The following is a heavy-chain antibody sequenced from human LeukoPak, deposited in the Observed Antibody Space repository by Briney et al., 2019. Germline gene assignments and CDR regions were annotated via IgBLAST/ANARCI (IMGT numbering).Heavy chain of an antibody. J-gene: IGHJ4*02. CDR1: GGSISSGDYY. V-gene: IGHV4-30-4*08. D-gene: IGHD2-2*01. CDR2: IYYSGST. CDR3: ARTVVVVVPAAMVFDY. Sequence: SETLSLTCTVSGGSISSGDYYWSWIRQPPGKGLEWIGYIYYSGSTYYNPSPKSRVTISVDTSKKQFSLKLSSVTAADTAVYYCARTVVVVVPAAMVFDYWGQGTLVTVSS.